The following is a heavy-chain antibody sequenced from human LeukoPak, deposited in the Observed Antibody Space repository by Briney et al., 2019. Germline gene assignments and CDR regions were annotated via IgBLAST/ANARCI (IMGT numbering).Heavy chain of an antibody. CDR1: GFTFSSYA. Sequence: GGSPRLSCAASGFTFSSYAMHWVRQAPGKGLEWVAVISYDGSNKYYADSVKGRFTISRDNSKNTLYLQMNSLRAEDTAVYYCAREAYSGSYYYYYYMDVWGKGTTVTVSS. CDR3: AREAYSGSYYYYYYMDV. V-gene: IGHV3-30*04. CDR2: ISYDGSNK. J-gene: IGHJ6*03. D-gene: IGHD1-26*01.